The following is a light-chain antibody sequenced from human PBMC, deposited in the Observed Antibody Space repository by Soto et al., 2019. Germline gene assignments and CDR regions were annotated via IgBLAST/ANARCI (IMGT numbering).Light chain of an antibody. CDR1: QSVSSY. CDR2: GAS. Sequence: EIVLTQSPGTLSLSPGERATLSCRASQSVSSYLAWYQQKPGQAPRLLIYGASSRATGIPDRFSGSGSATDLTLTIRRLEPEDFAVYYCKQYGSSPLTFGGGTKVDI. J-gene: IGKJ4*01. V-gene: IGKV3-20*01. CDR3: KQYGSSPLT.